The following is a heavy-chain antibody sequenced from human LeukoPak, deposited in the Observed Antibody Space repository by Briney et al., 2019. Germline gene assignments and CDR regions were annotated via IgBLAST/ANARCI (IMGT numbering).Heavy chain of an antibody. CDR1: GFTFSSYS. CDR3: ARGDILTGYYWFDP. D-gene: IGHD3-9*01. Sequence: GGSLRLSCAASGFTFSSYSMNWVRQAPGKGLEWVSSISSSSSYIYYADSVKGRFTISRDNAKNPLYLQMNSLRAEDTAVYYCARGDILTGYYWFDPWGQGTLVTVSS. CDR2: ISSSSSYI. J-gene: IGHJ5*02. V-gene: IGHV3-21*01.